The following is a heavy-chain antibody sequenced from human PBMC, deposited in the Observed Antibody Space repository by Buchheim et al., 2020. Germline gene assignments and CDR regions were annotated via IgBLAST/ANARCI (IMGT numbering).Heavy chain of an antibody. J-gene: IGHJ4*02. CDR2: INAGNGNT. CDR1: GYTFTSYA. Sequence: QVQLVQSGAEVKKPGASVKVSCKASGYTFTSYAMHWVRQAPGQRLEWMGWINAGNGNTKYSQKFQGRVTITRDISASTAYMELSSLRSEDTAVYYCARDLAPGVIAPDFDYWGQGTL. CDR3: ARDLAPGVIAPDFDY. V-gene: IGHV1-3*01. D-gene: IGHD3-16*02.